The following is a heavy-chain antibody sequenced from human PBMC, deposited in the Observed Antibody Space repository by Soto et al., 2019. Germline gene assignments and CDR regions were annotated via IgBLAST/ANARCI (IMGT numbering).Heavy chain of an antibody. V-gene: IGHV1-2*02. Sequence: QRLEWMGWINPNSGGTNYAQKFQGRVTMTRDTSISTAYMELSRLRSDDTAVYYCARDHNNGTRYYSTGTAFRGHRT. D-gene: IGHD1-26*01. CDR3: ARDHNNGTRYYSTGTAF. CDR2: INPNSGGT. J-gene: IGHJ6*01.